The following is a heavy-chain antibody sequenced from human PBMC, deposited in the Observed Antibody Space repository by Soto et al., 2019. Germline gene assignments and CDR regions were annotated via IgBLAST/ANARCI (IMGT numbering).Heavy chain of an antibody. J-gene: IGHJ5*02. D-gene: IGHD6-19*01. CDR1: GGTFSSYA. Sequence: GASVKVSCKASGGTFSSYAISWVRQAPGQGLEWMGGIIPIFGTANYAQKFQGRVTITADKSTSTAYMELSSLRSEDTAVYYCARERYSSGWYRTNWFDPWGQGXLVTVYS. V-gene: IGHV1-69*06. CDR2: IIPIFGTA. CDR3: ARERYSSGWYRTNWFDP.